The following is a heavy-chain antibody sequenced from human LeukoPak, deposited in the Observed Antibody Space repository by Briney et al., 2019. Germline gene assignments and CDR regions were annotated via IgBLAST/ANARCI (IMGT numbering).Heavy chain of an antibody. D-gene: IGHD6-6*01. CDR1: GFTFSSYA. CDR2: ISYDGSNK. CDR3: ARDRRVVAARPGYYYYYGMDV. V-gene: IGHV3-30*04. J-gene: IGHJ6*02. Sequence: SGGSLRLSCAASGFTFSSYAMHRVRQAPGKGLEWVAVISYDGSNKYYADSVKGRFTISRDNSKNTLYLQMNSLRAEDTAVYYCARDRRVVAARPGYYYYYGMDVWGQGTTVTVSS.